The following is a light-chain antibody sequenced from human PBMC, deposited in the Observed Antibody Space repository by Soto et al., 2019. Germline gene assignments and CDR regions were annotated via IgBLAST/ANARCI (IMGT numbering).Light chain of an antibody. CDR1: QSVSSY. V-gene: IGKV3-11*01. J-gene: IGKJ4*01. CDR3: QQRSNCPRLT. CDR2: DAS. Sequence: EIVLTQSPATLSLSPGERATLSCRASQSVSSYLAWYQQKPGQAPRLLIYDASNRATGIPARFSRSGSGTDFTLTIGSPEPEDFAVYYCQQRSNCPRLTFGGGTKVEIK.